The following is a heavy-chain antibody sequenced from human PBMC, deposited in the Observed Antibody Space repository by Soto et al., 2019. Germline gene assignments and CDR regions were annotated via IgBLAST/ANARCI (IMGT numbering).Heavy chain of an antibody. D-gene: IGHD5-12*01. J-gene: IGHJ4*02. CDR2: IYYSGST. CDR3: ARGRIVATIFDY. Sequence: TSETLSLTCTVSGGSISSYYWSWIRQPPGKGLEWVGYIYYSGSTNYNPSLKSRVTISVDTSKNQFSLKLSSVTAADTAVYYCARGRIVATIFDYWGQGTLVTVS. CDR1: GGSISSYY. V-gene: IGHV4-59*12.